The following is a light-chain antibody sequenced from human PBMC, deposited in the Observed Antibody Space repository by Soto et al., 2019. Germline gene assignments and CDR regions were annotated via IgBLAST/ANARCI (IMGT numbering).Light chain of an antibody. CDR1: QGIRAD. J-gene: IGKJ1*01. CDR2: GTS. Sequence: AIQMTQSPSSLSASVGDRVTITCRASQGIRADVGWYQQRPGEAPRLLIYGTSNLQSGVPSRFSGSGSGTDFTLTLSSLQPEDFATYYCLQDYDYPRTFGQGTKVEIK. CDR3: LQDYDYPRT. V-gene: IGKV1-6*01.